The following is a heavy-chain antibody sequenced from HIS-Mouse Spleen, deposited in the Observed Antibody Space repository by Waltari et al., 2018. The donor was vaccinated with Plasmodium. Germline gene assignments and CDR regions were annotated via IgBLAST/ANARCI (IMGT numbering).Heavy chain of an antibody. CDR3: ARSIAATVTFYFDY. CDR2: IYYSGRT. Sequence: QVQLQESGPGLVKPSQTLSLTCTVSGGSISSGGYYWSWIRQHPGKGLGWIGYIYYSGRTYDNPYLKSRVTISVDTSKNQFSLKLSSVTAADTAVYYCARSIAATVTFYFDYWGQGTLVTVSS. J-gene: IGHJ4*02. V-gene: IGHV4-31*03. D-gene: IGHD6-13*01. CDR1: GGSISSGGYY.